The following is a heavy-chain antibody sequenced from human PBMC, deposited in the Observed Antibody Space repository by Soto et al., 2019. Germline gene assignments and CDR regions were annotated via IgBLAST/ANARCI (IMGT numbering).Heavy chain of an antibody. CDR2: IYSGGST. D-gene: IGHD6-6*01. Sequence: GGSLRLSCAASGFTVSSNYMSWVRQAPGKGLEWVSVIYSGGSTYYADSVKGRFTIPRDNSKNTLYLQMNSLRAEDTAVYYCARDRYSSSSGDAFDIWGQGTMVTVSS. V-gene: IGHV3-53*01. CDR1: GFTVSSNY. CDR3: ARDRYSSSSGDAFDI. J-gene: IGHJ3*02.